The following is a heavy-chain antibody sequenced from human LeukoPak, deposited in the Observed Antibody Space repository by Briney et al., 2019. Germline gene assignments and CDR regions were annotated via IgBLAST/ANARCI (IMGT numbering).Heavy chain of an antibody. J-gene: IGHJ3*02. D-gene: IGHD3-10*01. CDR2: ISYDGSNK. CDR1: GFTFSSYA. Sequence: PGGSLRLSCAASGFTFSSYAMHWVRQAPGKGLEWVAVISYDGSNKYYADSVKGRFTISRESAKNSLYLQMNSLRAGDTAVYYCARETGDVLLGAFDIWGQGTMVTVSS. V-gene: IGHV3-30*14. CDR3: ARETGDVLLGAFDI.